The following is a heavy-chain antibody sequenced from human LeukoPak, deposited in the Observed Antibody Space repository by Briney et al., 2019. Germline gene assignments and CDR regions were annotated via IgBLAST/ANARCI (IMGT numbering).Heavy chain of an antibody. CDR2: INHSGST. J-gene: IGHJ4*02. D-gene: IGHD5-24*01. V-gene: IGHV4-34*01. Sequence: MPSKTLSLTCAVYGGSFSGYYWSWIRQPPGKGLEWIGEINHSGSTNYNPSLKSRVTISVDTSKNQFSLKLSSVTAADTAVYYCARDEMATIGRALDYWGQGTLVTVSS. CDR3: ARDEMATIGRALDY. CDR1: GGSFSGYY.